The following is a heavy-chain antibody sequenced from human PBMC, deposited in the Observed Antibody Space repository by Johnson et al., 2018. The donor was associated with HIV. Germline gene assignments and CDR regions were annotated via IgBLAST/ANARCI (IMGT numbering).Heavy chain of an antibody. Sequence: VQLVESGGGLVQPGGSLRLSCEASGFTVSSNYMGWVRQAPGKGLEWVSVIYRAGNTNYADSVKGRFTISRDNSKNTLYLQMNSLRADDTAVYYCARGGGCGGDCYSGYDAFDIWGQGTMVTV. V-gene: IGHV3-66*02. D-gene: IGHD2-21*01. CDR2: IYRAGNT. CDR1: GFTVSSNY. CDR3: ARGGGCGGDCYSGYDAFDI. J-gene: IGHJ3*02.